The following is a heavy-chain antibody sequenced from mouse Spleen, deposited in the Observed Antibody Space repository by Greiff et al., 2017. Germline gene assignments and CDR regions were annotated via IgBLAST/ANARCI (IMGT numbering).Heavy chain of an antibody. Sequence: EVQLVESGAELVKPGASVKLSCTASGFNIKDTYMHWVKQRPEQGLEWIGRIDPANGNTKYDPKFQGKATITADTSSNTAYLQLSSLTSEDTAVYYCAREYYGNYVYFDVWGAGTTDTVSS. CDR2: IDPANGNT. J-gene: IGHJ1*01. D-gene: IGHD2-1*01. CDR3: AREYYGNYVYFDV. CDR1: GFNIKDTY. V-gene: IGHV14-3*02.